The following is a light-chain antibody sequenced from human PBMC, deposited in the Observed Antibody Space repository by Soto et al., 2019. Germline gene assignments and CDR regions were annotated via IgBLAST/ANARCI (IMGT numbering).Light chain of an antibody. V-gene: IGKV4-1*01. J-gene: IGKJ1*01. CDR3: QQYFRPWT. CDR2: WAS. Sequence: DIVMTQSPDSLAVSLGERATINCKSSQSVLCSSNNKNYLAWYQQKPGQPPKLLIYWASTRESGVPDRVSGSGSGTDFTLTISSLQAEDVAVYYCQQYFRPWTFGQGTKVEIK. CDR1: QSVLCSSNNKNY.